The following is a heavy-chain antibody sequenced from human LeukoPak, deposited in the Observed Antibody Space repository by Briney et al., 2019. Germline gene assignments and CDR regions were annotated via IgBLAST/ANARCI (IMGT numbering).Heavy chain of an antibody. J-gene: IGHJ4*02. CDR2: IYHSGST. D-gene: IGHD2-2*01. CDR3: ANKVYCSSTSCYHAGY. Sequence: SETLSLTCTVSGYSISSGYYWGWVRQPPGKGLQWIGNIYHSGSTFYNPSLKSRVTISFDTSKNQFSLNLRSVTAADTAIYYCANKVYCSSTSCYHAGYWGQGILVTVSS. V-gene: IGHV4-38-2*02. CDR1: GYSISSGYY.